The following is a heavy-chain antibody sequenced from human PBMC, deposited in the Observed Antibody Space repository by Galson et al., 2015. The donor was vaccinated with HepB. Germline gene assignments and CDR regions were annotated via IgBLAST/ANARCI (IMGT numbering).Heavy chain of an antibody. J-gene: IGHJ2*01. CDR3: ARALASSNWPNDCCYFDH. CDR2: ISYDGSNK. D-gene: IGHD6-13*01. V-gene: IGHV3-30*04. CDR1: GFTVSNYS. Sequence: SLRLSCAASGFTVSNYSMHWVRQAPGRGLEWVAVISYDGSNKYYADSEKGLFTISKDNSKTTRYLRMNRLRTEDTAVYYCARALASSNWPNDCCYFDHWGRGTLVTVSS.